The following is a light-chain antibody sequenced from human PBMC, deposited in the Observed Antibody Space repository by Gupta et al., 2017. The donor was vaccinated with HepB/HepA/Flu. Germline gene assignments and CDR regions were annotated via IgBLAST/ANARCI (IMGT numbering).Light chain of an antibody. J-gene: IGKJ2*01. CDR1: QSLVNTDGNTY. V-gene: IGKV2-30*01. CDR3: MQYKYWPHP. Sequence: GQPASISCTSSQSLVNTDGNTYFDWFHQGPGQSPRRLIYKVSNRDSGVPDRFSGSGSGTDFTLKISRGEAEDLGVYYCMQYKYWPHPFGQGTKMEIK. CDR2: KVS.